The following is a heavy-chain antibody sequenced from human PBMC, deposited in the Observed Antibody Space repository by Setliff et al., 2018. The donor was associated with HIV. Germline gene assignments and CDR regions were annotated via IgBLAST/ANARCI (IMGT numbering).Heavy chain of an antibody. Sequence: GESLKISCKGSGYSFTSYWIGWVRQMPGKSLEWMGIIYPGDSDTRYSQSFQGQVTISVDKSISTAYLQWSSLKASDTAIYYCARIIVGADDAFDVWGQGTMVTVS. V-gene: IGHV5-51*01. CDR1: GYSFTSYW. D-gene: IGHD1-26*01. CDR3: ARIIVGADDAFDV. CDR2: IYPGDSDT. J-gene: IGHJ3*01.